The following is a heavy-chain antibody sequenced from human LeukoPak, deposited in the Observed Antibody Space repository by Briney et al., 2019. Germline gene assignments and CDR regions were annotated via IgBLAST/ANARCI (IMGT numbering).Heavy chain of an antibody. Sequence: GGSLSLSCVGSELTFSSYGMHWVRQAPGKGLEWVAGISFDGSDTYYADSVKGRFTIFRDNSKNTLYLQMNSLRAEDTAVYYCAKELIAIFGVVIVTPGYWGQGTLVSVSS. D-gene: IGHD3-3*01. CDR1: ELTFSSYG. CDR2: ISFDGSDT. V-gene: IGHV3-30*18. J-gene: IGHJ4*02. CDR3: AKELIAIFGVVIVTPGY.